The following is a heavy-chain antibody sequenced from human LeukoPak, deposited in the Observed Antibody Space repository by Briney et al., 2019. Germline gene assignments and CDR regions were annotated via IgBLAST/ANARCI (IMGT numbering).Heavy chain of an antibody. V-gene: IGHV3-33*01. CDR1: GSTVSHPA. J-gene: IGHJ4*02. Sequence: GGSLRLSCETAGSTVSHPATRWVRQAPRKGLDLVAVVGDDGAQTYYAQSLRGRCSISRDNSKSTLYLEIDSLRAEDPAVYHCATDFGGYYYDTSGPDYWGQGTLVTVAS. D-gene: IGHD3-22*01. CDR3: ATDFGGYYYDTSGPDY. CDR2: VGDDGAQT.